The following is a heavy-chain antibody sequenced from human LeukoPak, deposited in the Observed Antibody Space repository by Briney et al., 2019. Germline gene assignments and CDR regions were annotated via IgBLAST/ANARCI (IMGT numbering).Heavy chain of an antibody. J-gene: IGHJ4*02. Sequence: PGGSLRLSCAASGFTFSSYWMHWVRHAPGKGLVWVSRINSDGSSTSYADSVKGRFTISRDNAKNTLYLQMNSLRAEDTAVYYCAKDGHVGGSGYYLNNFDYWGQGTLVTVSS. D-gene: IGHD3-22*01. CDR3: AKDGHVGGSGYYLNNFDY. CDR2: INSDGSST. V-gene: IGHV3-74*01. CDR1: GFTFSSYW.